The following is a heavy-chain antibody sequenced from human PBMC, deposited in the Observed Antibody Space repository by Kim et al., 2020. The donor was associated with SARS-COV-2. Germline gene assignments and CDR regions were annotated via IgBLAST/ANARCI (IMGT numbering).Heavy chain of an antibody. D-gene: IGHD6-13*01. V-gene: IGHV4-34*01. Sequence: SETLSLTCAVYGGSFSGYYWSWIRQPPGKGLEWIGEINHSGSTNYNPSLKSRVTISVDTSKNQFSLKLSSVTAADTAVYYCARGRGSIAAAGPLDYWGQGTLVTVSS. CDR1: GGSFSGYY. CDR3: ARGRGSIAAAGPLDY. CDR2: INHSGST. J-gene: IGHJ4*02.